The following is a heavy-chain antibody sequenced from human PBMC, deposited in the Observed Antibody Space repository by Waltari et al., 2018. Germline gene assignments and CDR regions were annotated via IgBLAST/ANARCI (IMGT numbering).Heavy chain of an antibody. CDR1: GYAFTGYY. Sequence: QVQLVQSGAEVKKPGASVKVSCKASGYAFTGYYMHWVRQAHGQGLERMGWINPNTDGTTHAQKFKGRVTMTSETSISTAYMELSRLRSDDTAVFYCARGTSVGGSLFGVGVWGQGTLVTVSS. V-gene: IGHV1-2*02. D-gene: IGHD3-3*02. CDR3: ARGTSVGGSLFGVGV. CDR2: INPNTDGT. J-gene: IGHJ4*02.